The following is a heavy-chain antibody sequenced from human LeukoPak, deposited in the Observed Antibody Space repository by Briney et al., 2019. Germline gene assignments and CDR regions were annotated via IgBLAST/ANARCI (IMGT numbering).Heavy chain of an antibody. J-gene: IGHJ3*02. CDR2: IYSGGST. CDR1: GFTVSSNY. CDR3: AKPITYYYDSSGSEDAFDI. Sequence: GGSLRLSCAASGFTVSSNYMSWVRQAPGKGLEWVSVIYSGGSTYYADSVKGRFTISRDNAKNSLYLQMNSLRAEDTAVYYCAKPITYYYDSSGSEDAFDIWGQGTMVTVSS. V-gene: IGHV3-53*01. D-gene: IGHD3-22*01.